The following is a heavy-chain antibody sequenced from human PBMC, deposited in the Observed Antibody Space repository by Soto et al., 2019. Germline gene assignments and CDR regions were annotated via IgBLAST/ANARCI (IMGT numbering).Heavy chain of an antibody. V-gene: IGHV4-30-2*01. D-gene: IGHD3-10*01. CDR3: ARGGGFDSFDY. Sequence: QLQLHMSGSGLVKPSQTLSLTCTVSGASITYGAYSWSWIRQTPGKGLEWIGYINHLETTFYNPSFDSRLTLSIDRTKNQFSLNLKSMPAADRAVYFCARGGGFDSFDYWGQGILVTVSS. CDR2: INHLETT. J-gene: IGHJ4*02. CDR1: GASITYGAYS.